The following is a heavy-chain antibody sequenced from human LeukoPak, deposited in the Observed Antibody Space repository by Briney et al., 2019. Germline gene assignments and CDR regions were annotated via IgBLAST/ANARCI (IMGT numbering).Heavy chain of an antibody. Sequence: ASVKVSCKASGYTFTSYAMHWVRQAPGQRLEWMGWINAGNGNTKYSQKFQGRVTIARDTSASTAYMELSSLRSEDTAVYYCARVVIGIAVACLDPWGQGTLVTVSS. CDR1: GYTFTSYA. CDR3: ARVVIGIAVACLDP. V-gene: IGHV1-3*01. J-gene: IGHJ5*02. D-gene: IGHD6-19*01. CDR2: INAGNGNT.